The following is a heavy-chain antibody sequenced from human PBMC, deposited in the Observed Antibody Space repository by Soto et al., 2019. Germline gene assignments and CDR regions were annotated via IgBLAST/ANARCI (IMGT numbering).Heavy chain of an antibody. J-gene: IGHJ4*02. Sequence: SVKVSCKASGGTFSSYAISWVRQAPGQGLEWMGGIIPIFGTANYAQKFQGRVTITTDTSASTAYMELSSLNSEDTAVYYCARDYCTSCYYFDYWGQGTQVTVSS. CDR2: IIPIFGTA. V-gene: IGHV1-69*05. D-gene: IGHD2-2*01. CDR3: ARDYCTSCYYFDY. CDR1: GGTFSSYA.